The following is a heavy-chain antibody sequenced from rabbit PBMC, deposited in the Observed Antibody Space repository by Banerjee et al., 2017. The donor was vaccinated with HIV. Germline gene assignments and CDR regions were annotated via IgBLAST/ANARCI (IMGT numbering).Heavy chain of an antibody. J-gene: IGHJ4*01. CDR1: GFSFSSSYY. Sequence: QSLEESGGDLVKPGASLTLTCTASGFSFSSSYYMCWVRQAPGKGLEWIACIYAGSSGSTYYASWAKGRFTISKTSSTTVTLQMTSLTAADTANYFCARRGSTNYNFWGPGTLVTVS. V-gene: IGHV1S40*01. D-gene: IGHD1-1*01. CDR2: IYAGSSGST. CDR3: ARRGSTNYNF.